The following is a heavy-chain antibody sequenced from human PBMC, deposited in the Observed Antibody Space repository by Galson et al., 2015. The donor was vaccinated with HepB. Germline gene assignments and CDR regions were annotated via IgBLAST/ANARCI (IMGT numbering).Heavy chain of an antibody. CDR3: ARGDTLVFGGVVAQNFDS. V-gene: IGHV4-38-2*02. D-gene: IGHD3-16*02. CDR1: GDSIRSGYY. Sequence: SETLSLTCNVSGDSIRSGYYWGWIRQPPGKGLEWIANIYHTGSTYYNPSLKSRVTISVDTSKKQSSLKLTSVTAADTAVYYCARGDTLVFGGVVAQNFDSWGLGTLVTVSS. J-gene: IGHJ4*02. CDR2: IYHTGST.